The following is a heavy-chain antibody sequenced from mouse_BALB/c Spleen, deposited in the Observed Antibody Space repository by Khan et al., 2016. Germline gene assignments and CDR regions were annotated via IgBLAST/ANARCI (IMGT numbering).Heavy chain of an antibody. D-gene: IGHD1-1*02. CDR1: GFSITSGYS. V-gene: IGHV3-1*02. CDR3: ARYGYYAIDY. CDR2: IHYSGST. J-gene: IGHJ4*01. Sequence: EVQLQESGPDLVKPSQSLSLTCTVTGFSITSGYSWHWIRQPPGNKLEWMGYIHYSGSTNYNPSLKSRISITRDTSKNQFFLQLNSVTTEDTATYYYARYGYYAIDYWGQGTSVTVSS.